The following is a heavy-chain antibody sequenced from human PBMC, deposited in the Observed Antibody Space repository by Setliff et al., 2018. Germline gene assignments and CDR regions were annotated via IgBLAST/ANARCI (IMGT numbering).Heavy chain of an antibody. V-gene: IGHV1-3*01. D-gene: IGHD3-3*01. CDR2: INAGNGDT. CDR3: ARDRFYNSWSGTSITAPHDAFDI. CDR1: GYTFANYG. Sequence: GASVKVSCKASGYTFANYGLHWVRQAPGQRLEWMGWINAGNGDTKFSQKFQGRLTITADESTSTAYMELNSLRSEDTAVYFCARDRFYNSWSGTSITAPHDAFDIWGQGTMVTVSS. J-gene: IGHJ3*02.